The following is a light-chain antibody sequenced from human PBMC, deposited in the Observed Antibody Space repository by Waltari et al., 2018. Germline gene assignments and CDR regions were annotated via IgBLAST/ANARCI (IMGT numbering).Light chain of an antibody. V-gene: IGLV1-40*01. CDR3: QSYDRGLSAWV. CDR1: SSNLGASHY. Sequence: QSLLTQPPSVSGAPGQRVTISCTGSSSNLGASHYVHWYQQLPGTAPKLLIFGDSIRPSGVPDRFSASKSASSASLAIAGLQAEDEADYYCQSYDRGLSAWVFGGGTKLIV. J-gene: IGLJ3*02. CDR2: GDS.